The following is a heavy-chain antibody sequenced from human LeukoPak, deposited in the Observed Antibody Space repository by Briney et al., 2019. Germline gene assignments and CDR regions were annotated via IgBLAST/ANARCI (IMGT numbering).Heavy chain of an antibody. CDR1: GGSISSYY. D-gene: IGHD3-3*01. J-gene: IGHJ6*02. V-gene: IGHV4-59*01. CDR2: IYSSGST. CDR3: ARDFGAYYYGMDV. Sequence: SETLSLTCTVSGGSISSYYWSWIRQPPGKGLEWIGYIYSSGSTNYNPSLKSRVTISVDTSKNQFSLKLSSVTAADTAVYYCARDFGAYYYGMDVWGQGTTVTVSS.